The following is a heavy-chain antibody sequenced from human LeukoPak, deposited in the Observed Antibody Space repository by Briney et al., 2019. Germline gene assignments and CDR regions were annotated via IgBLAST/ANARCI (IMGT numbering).Heavy chain of an antibody. CDR3: ATSRLIVVVPAAPLDY. Sequence: ASVKISCKVSGHTFTDYYMHWVQQAPGKGLEWMGLVDPEDGETIYAEKFQGRVTITADTSTDTAYMELSSLRSEDTAVYYCATSRLIVVVPAAPLDYWGQGTLVTVSS. D-gene: IGHD2-2*01. CDR1: GHTFTDYY. J-gene: IGHJ4*02. CDR2: VDPEDGET. V-gene: IGHV1-69-2*01.